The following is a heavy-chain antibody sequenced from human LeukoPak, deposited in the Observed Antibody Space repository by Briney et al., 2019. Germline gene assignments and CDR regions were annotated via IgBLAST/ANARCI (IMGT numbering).Heavy chain of an antibody. CDR3: ARHSSSSVNYYYGMDV. D-gene: IGHD6-13*01. Sequence: PSETLSLTCTVSGGSISSYYWSWIRQPPGKGLEWIGYIYYSGSTKYNPSLKSRVTISVDTSKNQFSLKLSSVTAADTAVYYCARHSSSSVNYYYGMDVWGQGTTVTVSS. CDR1: GGSISSYY. V-gene: IGHV4-59*08. J-gene: IGHJ6*02. CDR2: IYYSGST.